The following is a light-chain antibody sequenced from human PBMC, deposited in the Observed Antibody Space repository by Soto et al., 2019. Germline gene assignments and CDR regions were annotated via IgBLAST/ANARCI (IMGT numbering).Light chain of an antibody. V-gene: IGKV3-20*01. J-gene: IGKJ5*01. CDR3: QQYYSYQIT. CDR2: GAS. Sequence: EIVLTPSPGTFSLSPVERATLSCRASQSVSTNNLAWYQQRPGQAPRVLIYGASSRTTGIPDRFSGSGSGTDFTLTISRLEPEDFATYYCQQYYSYQITFGQGTRLEIK. CDR1: QSVSTNN.